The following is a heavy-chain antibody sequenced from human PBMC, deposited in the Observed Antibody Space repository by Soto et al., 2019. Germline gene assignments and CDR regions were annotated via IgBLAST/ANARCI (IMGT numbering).Heavy chain of an antibody. CDR1: GGTFSSYA. D-gene: IGHD6-13*01. CDR3: ARDVWGYSSSPSHFDY. Sequence: QVQLVQSGAEVKKPGSPVKVSCKASGGTFSSYAISWVRQAPGQGLEWMGGIIPIFGTANYAQKFQGRVTITADESTSTAYMELSSLRSEDTAVYYCARDVWGYSSSPSHFDYWGQGTLVTVSS. J-gene: IGHJ4*02. CDR2: IIPIFGTA. V-gene: IGHV1-69*01.